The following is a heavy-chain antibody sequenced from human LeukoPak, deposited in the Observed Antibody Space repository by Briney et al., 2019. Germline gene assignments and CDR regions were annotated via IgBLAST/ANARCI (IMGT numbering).Heavy chain of an antibody. D-gene: IGHD3-22*01. J-gene: IGHJ4*02. V-gene: IGHV4-39*01. CDR3: ARPFQDYDKGTFFYFFDF. CDR1: GASVTMGSYY. CDR2: FHFSGST. Sequence: PSETLFLTCSVSGASVTMGSYYWAWIRQPPGKGLEWIGTFHFSGSTYYNPSLKSRVTISVDTSKNSVSLMLRSVTAADTAVYFCARPFQDYDKGTFFYFFDFWGQGILVTVSS.